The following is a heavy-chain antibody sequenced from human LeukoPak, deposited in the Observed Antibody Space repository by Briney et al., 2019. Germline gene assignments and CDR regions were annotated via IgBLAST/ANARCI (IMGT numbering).Heavy chain of an antibody. D-gene: IGHD5-24*01. CDR1: GFTFSSYW. CDR2: INSDGSST. Sequence: PGGSLRLSCAASGFTFSSYWMHWVRQAPGKGLVWVARINSDGSSTSYADSVKGRFTISRDNAKNTLYLQMNSLRAEDTAVYYCASKRWQQSSFDYWGQGTPVTVSS. J-gene: IGHJ4*02. V-gene: IGHV3-74*01. CDR3: ASKRWQQSSFDY.